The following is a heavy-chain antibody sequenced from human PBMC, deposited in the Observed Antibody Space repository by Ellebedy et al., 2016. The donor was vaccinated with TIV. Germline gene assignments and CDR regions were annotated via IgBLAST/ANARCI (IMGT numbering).Heavy chain of an antibody. CDR3: AKDRFPYYDSSGTTGYFDC. CDR1: GYTFSRYY. J-gene: IGHJ4*02. CDR2: INPDRGDT. D-gene: IGHD3-22*01. V-gene: IGHV1-2*02. Sequence: AASVKVSCKASGYTFSRYYLHWVRQAPGQGLEWMGWINPDRGDTKYPQSFQVRVSMTRDTSSSTAYMELSGLTSDDTAIYYCAKDRFPYYDSSGTTGYFDCWGQGTLVTVSS.